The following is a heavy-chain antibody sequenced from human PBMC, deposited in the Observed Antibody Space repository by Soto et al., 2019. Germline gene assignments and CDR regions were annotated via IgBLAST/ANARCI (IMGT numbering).Heavy chain of an antibody. J-gene: IGHJ4*02. Sequence: SETLSLTCAVYGGSFSGYYWSWIRQPPGKGLEWIGEINHSGSTNYNPSLKSRVTISVDTSKNQFSLKLSSVTAADTAVYYCARPLPHSNRKYFDYWGQGTLVTVSS. CDR1: GGSFSGYY. V-gene: IGHV4-34*01. CDR2: INHSGST. CDR3: ARPLPHSNRKYFDY. D-gene: IGHD4-4*01.